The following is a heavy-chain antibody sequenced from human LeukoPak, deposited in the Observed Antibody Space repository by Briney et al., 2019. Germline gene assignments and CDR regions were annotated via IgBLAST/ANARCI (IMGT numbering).Heavy chain of an antibody. Sequence: PGGSLRLSCAASGFTFDDYAMHWVRQAPGKGLEWVSLISGDGGSTYYADSVKGRFTISRDNSKNSLYLQMNSPRTEDTALYYCAKDGPPIAARRRLPYYYYYYVDVWGKGTTVTVSS. CDR2: ISGDGGST. D-gene: IGHD6-6*01. V-gene: IGHV3-43*02. CDR1: GFTFDDYA. CDR3: AKDGPPIAARRRLPYYYYYYVDV. J-gene: IGHJ6*03.